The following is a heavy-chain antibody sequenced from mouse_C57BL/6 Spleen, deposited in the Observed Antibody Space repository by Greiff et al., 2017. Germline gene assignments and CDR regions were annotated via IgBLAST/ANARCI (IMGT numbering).Heavy chain of an antibody. CDR2: INPSNGGT. CDR3: ARDSSGTLGLWFAY. J-gene: IGHJ3*01. D-gene: IGHD3-2*02. CDR1: GYTFTSYW. V-gene: IGHV1-53*01. Sequence: QVQLKQPGTELVKPGASVKLSCKASGYTFTSYWMHWVKQRPGQGLEWIGNINPSNGGTNYNEKFKSKATLTVDKSSSTAYMQLSSLTSEDSAVYSCARDSSGTLGLWFAYWGQGTLVTVSA.